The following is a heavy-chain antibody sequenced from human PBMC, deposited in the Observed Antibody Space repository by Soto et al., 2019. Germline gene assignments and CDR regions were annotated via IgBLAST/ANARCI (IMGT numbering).Heavy chain of an antibody. D-gene: IGHD3-10*01. J-gene: IGHJ4*02. Sequence: EVQLEESGGGLVQPGGSLRLSCAASGFTFSDHYMDWVRQAPGKGLEWVGRTKNKANSYTTEYAASVKGRFTISRDDSKNSLHLQMNSLKAEDTAMYYCVRVALSGSGIRLFDYSGQGTLVTVSS. V-gene: IGHV3-72*01. CDR1: GFTFSDHY. CDR2: TKNKANSYTT. CDR3: VRVALSGSGIRLFDY.